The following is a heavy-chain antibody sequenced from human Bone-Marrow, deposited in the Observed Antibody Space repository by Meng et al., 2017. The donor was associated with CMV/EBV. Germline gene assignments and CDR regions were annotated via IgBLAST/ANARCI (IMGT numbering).Heavy chain of an antibody. J-gene: IGHJ6*02. V-gene: IGHV3-13*01. D-gene: IGHD3-10*01. CDR1: GFTFSAYD. Sequence: GESLKISCAASGFTFSAYDMHWVRQATGKGLEWVSAIGTAYNTYYPASVRGRFTISRENAKNSLYLQMNSLTAGDTAVYYCARAGALWFGGGLDVWGQGTKVTVSS. CDR3: ARAGALWFGGGLDV. CDR2: IGTAYNT.